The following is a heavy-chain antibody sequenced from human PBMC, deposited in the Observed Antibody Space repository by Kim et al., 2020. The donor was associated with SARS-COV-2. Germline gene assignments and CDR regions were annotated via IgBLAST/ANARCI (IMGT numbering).Heavy chain of an antibody. J-gene: IGHJ4*02. Sequence: SETLSLTCSVSDDSITTLGSFWSWIRQHPGRGLEWIGYIDYSGNTYYNPSLKSRVLISHDTSKNQFSLKLTTVTAADTAVYYCARAEGKYEYVWRAYRPYFFDDWGQGTLGTV. CDR2: IDYSGNT. CDR1: DDSITTLGSF. D-gene: IGHD3-16*02. V-gene: IGHV4-31*03. CDR3: ARAEGKYEYVWRAYRPYFFDD.